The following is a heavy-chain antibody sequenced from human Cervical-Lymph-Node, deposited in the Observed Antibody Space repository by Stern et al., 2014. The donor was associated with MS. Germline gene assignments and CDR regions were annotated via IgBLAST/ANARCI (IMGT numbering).Heavy chain of an antibody. D-gene: IGHD2-15*01. J-gene: IGHJ3*02. CDR1: GYTFTSYG. Sequence: VQLVESGAEVKKPGASVKVSCKASGYTFTSYGISWVRQAPGQGLEWVGWISAYNGNTSYAQKFQGRFTMTTDTSTSTADMELRSLRSDDTAVYYCARGLLGSENAFDIWGQGTMVTVSS. CDR3: ARGLLGSENAFDI. CDR2: ISAYNGNT. V-gene: IGHV1-18*01.